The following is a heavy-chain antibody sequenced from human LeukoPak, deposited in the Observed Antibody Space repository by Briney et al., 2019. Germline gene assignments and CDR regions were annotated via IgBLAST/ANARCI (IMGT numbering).Heavy chain of an antibody. V-gene: IGHV4-61*02. Sequence: SETLSLTCTVSGDSISSGDYYWSWIRQPAGKGLEWIGRISSSGSTNYNPSLKSRVTISVDTSKNQFSLKLSSVTAADTAVYYCARLPLLWFGELPYFDYWGQGTLVTVSS. CDR2: ISSSGST. CDR3: ARLPLLWFGELPYFDY. D-gene: IGHD3-10*01. CDR1: GDSISSGDYY. J-gene: IGHJ4*02.